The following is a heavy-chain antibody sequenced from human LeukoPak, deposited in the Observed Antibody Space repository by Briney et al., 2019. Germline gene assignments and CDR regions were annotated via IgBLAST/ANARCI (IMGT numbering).Heavy chain of an antibody. V-gene: IGHV3-64*01. CDR1: GFSFRGYG. CDR3: ARGRGGPPFDY. J-gene: IGHJ4*02. CDR2: ISADGGTT. Sequence: TGESLRLSCEVSGFSFRGYGMHWVRQAPGQGLEYIAAISADGGTTYHANSVKGRFTISRDNSKNTVYLQMGRLRTEDTAVYYCARGRGGPPFDYWGQGTLVAVSS.